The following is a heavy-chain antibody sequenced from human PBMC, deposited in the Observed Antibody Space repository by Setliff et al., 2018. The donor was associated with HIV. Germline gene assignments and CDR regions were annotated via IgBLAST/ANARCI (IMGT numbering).Heavy chain of an antibody. CDR1: GYTFTNYY. J-gene: IGHJ6*03. CDR2: INPNSGDT. V-gene: IGHV1-2*02. CDR3: AREFGAGIRQIVAGEFYYMDV. D-gene: IGHD5-12*01. Sequence: ASVKVSCKASGYTFTNYYMHWVRQAPGQGLEWMGWINPNSGDTNYAQKFQGRVTMTRDTSISTAYMELSRLRSDDTAVYYCAREFGAGIRQIVAGEFYYMDVWGKGTTVTVSS.